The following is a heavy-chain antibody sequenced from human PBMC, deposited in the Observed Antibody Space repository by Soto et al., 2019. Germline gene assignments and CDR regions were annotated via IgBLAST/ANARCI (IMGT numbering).Heavy chain of an antibody. V-gene: IGHV3-48*01. CDR2: ISSSSSTI. J-gene: IGHJ1*01. D-gene: IGHD6-13*01. CDR3: ARDLGSSWYPEYFQH. Sequence: PRLSCAASGFTFSSYSMNWVRQAPGKGLEWVSYISSSSSTIYYADSVKGRFTISRDNAKNSLYLQMNSLRAEDTAVYYCARDLGSSWYPEYFQHWGQGTLVTVSS. CDR1: GFTFSSYS.